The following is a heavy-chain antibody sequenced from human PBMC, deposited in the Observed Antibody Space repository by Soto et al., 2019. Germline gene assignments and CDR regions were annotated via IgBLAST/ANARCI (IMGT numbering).Heavy chain of an antibody. V-gene: IGHV3-7*01. D-gene: IGHD3-10*01. J-gene: IGHJ4*02. CDR2: IKQDGSEK. Sequence: EVQLVESGGGLVQPGGSLSLSCAASGFTFSTYWMTWVRQAPGKGLEWVANIKQDGSEKYYVDSVKGRSTISRDNAKNSVYLHMDSLRVEDTAVYYCARVEGGYYGSGSYGFDYLGQGSLVTVSS. CDR1: GFTFSTYW. CDR3: ARVEGGYYGSGSYGFDY.